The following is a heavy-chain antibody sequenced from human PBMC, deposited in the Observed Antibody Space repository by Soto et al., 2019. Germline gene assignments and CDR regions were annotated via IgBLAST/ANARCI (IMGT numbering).Heavy chain of an antibody. CDR1: GFTFSSYG. D-gene: IGHD6-19*01. V-gene: IGHV3-48*02. Sequence: EVQLVESGGGLVQPGESLRLSCAASGFTFSSYGMNWVRQAPGKGLDWISYISSSGTTAYYADSVKGRFTVSRDSAKNSLHLQMNSLRDEDTAVYYCARATGQWPDAFDIWGQGTMATVSS. CDR2: ISSSGTTA. CDR3: ARATGQWPDAFDI. J-gene: IGHJ3*02.